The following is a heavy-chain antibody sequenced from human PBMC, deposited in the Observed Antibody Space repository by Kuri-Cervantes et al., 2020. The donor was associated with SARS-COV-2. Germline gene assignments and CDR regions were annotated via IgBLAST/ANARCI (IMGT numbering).Heavy chain of an antibody. D-gene: IGHD3-22*01. CDR1: GCSISSGGYY. CDR2: INHSGST. J-gene: IGHJ5*02. V-gene: IGHV4-39*07. CDR3: ARVMILYYYDSSGYRNNWFDP. Sequence: LRLSCTVSGCSISSGGYYWSWIRQPPGKGLEWIGEINHSGSTNYNPSLKSRVTISVDTSKNQFSLKLSSVTAADKAVYYCARVMILYYYDSSGYRNNWFDPWGQGTLVTVSS.